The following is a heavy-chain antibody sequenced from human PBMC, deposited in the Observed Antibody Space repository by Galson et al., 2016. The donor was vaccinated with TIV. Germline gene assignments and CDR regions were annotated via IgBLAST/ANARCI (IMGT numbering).Heavy chain of an antibody. J-gene: IGHJ4*02. CDR1: GFTFSSFA. CDR2: ISAGGGRT. D-gene: IGHD3-22*01. CDR3: AKMDSSGFDYVRRFDF. V-gene: IGHV3-23*01. Sequence: SLRLSCAASGFTFSSFAVSWVRQAPGKGLEWVSGISAGGGRTHYAESVKGRFTISRDNPKNTLYLQMSSLRAEDTAVYFCAKMDSSGFDYVRRFDFWGQGTLATVSS.